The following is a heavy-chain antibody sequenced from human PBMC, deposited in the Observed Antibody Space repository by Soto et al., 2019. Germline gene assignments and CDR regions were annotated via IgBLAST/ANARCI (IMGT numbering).Heavy chain of an antibody. J-gene: IGHJ4*02. CDR2: IIPFVDVA. CDR1: GGFLSSFA. D-gene: IGHD3-9*01. V-gene: IGHV1-69*04. Sequence: QVQMEQSGAEVKEPGSSVKVSCKPSGGFLSSFAINWVRQAPGQGLEWMGRIIPFVDVANSAQRFHDRVTFTADKSTDRAYMELSSLRPDDTAVYYCARGDASPWFYFDHWGLGSLVTVSS. CDR3: ARGDASPWFYFDH.